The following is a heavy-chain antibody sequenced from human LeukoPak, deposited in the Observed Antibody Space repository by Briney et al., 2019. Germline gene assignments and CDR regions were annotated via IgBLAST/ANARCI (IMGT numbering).Heavy chain of an antibody. CDR2: IYHSGST. D-gene: IGHD3-22*01. CDR1: GGFNTHYY. J-gene: IGHJ4*02. CDR3: ARGQWLPVYDF. V-gene: IGHV4-59*01. Sequence: PSETLSLTCSVSGGFNTHYYWTWIRQPPGKGLELIGYIYHSGSTNYNPSLNSRVTISVDTSKNHFSLKLSSVTAADTAVYYCARGQWLPVYDFWGQGILVTVSS.